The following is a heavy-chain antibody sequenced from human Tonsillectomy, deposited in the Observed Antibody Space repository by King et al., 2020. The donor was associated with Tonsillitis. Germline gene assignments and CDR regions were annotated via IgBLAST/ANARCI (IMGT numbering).Heavy chain of an antibody. CDR1: GGTFSSYT. Sequence: QLVQSGAEVKKPGSSVKVSCKASGGTFSSYTISWVRQAPGQGLEWMGGIIPIFGTGHYAPKFQGKVTITADESTTTAYMELSSLRSEDTAVYYCARESSGRDHDTFDIWGKGTMVTVSS. D-gene: IGHD6-19*01. V-gene: IGHV1-69*01. CDR2: IIPIFGTG. CDR3: ARESSGRDHDTFDI. J-gene: IGHJ3*02.